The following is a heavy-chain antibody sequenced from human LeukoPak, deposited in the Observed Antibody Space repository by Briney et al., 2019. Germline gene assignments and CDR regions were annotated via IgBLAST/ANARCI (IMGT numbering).Heavy chain of an antibody. D-gene: IGHD5-24*01. CDR2: IYYSGST. CDR1: GGSISSYY. CDR3: ARESQEKYYFDY. J-gene: IGHJ4*02. V-gene: IGHV4-59*12. Sequence: PETLSLTCTVSGGSISSYYWSWIRQPPGKGLEWIGYIYYSGSTNYNPSLKSRVTISVDTSKNQFSLKLSSVTAADTAVYYCARESQEKYYFDYWGQGTLVTVSS.